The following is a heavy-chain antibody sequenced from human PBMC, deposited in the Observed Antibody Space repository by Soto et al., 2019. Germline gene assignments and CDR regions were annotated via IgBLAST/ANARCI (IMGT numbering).Heavy chain of an antibody. CDR1: GFTFSAYS. CDR2: IYSGGST. V-gene: IGHV3-53*01. J-gene: IGHJ4*02. CDR3: AREDYYDSSGYYGY. D-gene: IGHD3-22*01. Sequence: GGSLRLSCAASGFTFSAYSMNWVRQAPGKGLEWVSVIYSGGSTYYADSVKGRFTISRDNSKNTLYLQMNSLRAEDTAVYHCAREDYYDSSGYYGYWGQGTLVTVSS.